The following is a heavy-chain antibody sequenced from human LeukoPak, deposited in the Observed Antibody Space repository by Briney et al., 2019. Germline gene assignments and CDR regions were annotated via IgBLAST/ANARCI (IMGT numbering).Heavy chain of an antibody. CDR2: INPNSGGR. J-gene: IGHJ5*02. CDR3: AREGDTAMDVNWFDP. V-gene: IGHV1-2*02. Sequence: ASVTVSFKASGYTFTAYYMHWVRQAPGQGREWMGWINPNSGGRDYSQKFQGRVTMTRDTSISTAYMELSRLRSDDTAVYYCAREGDTAMDVNWFDPWGQGTLVTVSS. D-gene: IGHD5-18*01. CDR1: GYTFTAYY.